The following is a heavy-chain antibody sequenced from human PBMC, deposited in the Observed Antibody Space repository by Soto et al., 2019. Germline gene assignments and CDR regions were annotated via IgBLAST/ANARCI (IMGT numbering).Heavy chain of an antibody. CDR2: ISGSGGGT. D-gene: IGHD2-2*01. J-gene: IGHJ4*02. CDR3: ANFRKNQAPKNDY. Sequence: EVQLLESGGGLVQPGGSLRLSCTASGFTFSSYAMSWVRQAPGKGLEWVSAISGSGGGTYYADSVKGRFTISRDNSKNTLYLQMNSLRAEDTAVYYCANFRKNQAPKNDYWGQGTLVTVSS. V-gene: IGHV3-23*01. CDR1: GFTFSSYA.